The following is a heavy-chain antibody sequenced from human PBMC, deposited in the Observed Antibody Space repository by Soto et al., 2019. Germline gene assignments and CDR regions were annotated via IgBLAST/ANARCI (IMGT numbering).Heavy chain of an antibody. J-gene: IGHJ6*02. CDR1: GFTFSSYG. V-gene: IGHV3-30*18. CDR2: ITYDGSNK. Sequence: PGGSLRLSCAASGFTFSSYGMHWVRQAPGKGLEWVAVITYDGSNKYYADSVKGRFTISRDNSKNTLYLQMDSLRAEDTAVYYCAKEGSSSCYSGWYNYYYYGMDVWGQGTMVTVSS. D-gene: IGHD6-19*01. CDR3: AKEGSSSCYSGWYNYYYYGMDV.